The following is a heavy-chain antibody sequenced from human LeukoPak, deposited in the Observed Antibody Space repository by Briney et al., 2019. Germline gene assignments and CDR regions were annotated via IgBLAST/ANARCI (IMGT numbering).Heavy chain of an antibody. CDR1: GFTFSSYG. CDR2: IWYDGSNK. D-gene: IGHD3-10*01. CDR3: AKIIGGGYYYYYMDV. V-gene: IGHV3-30*02. Sequence: PGGSLRLSCAASGFTFSSYGMHWVRQAPGKGLEWVAFIWYDGSNKNYIDSVRGRFTISRDNSKNTLYLQMDSLRAEDTAVYYCAKIIGGGYYYYYMDVWGKGTTVTVSS. J-gene: IGHJ6*03.